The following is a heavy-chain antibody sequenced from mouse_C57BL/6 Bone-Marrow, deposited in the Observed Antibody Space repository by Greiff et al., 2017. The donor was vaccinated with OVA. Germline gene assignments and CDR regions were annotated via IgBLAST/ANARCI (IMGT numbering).Heavy chain of an antibody. CDR3: ARRGLLSPYYYAMDY. CDR1: GFSLSTFGMG. Sequence: QVTLKESGPGILQPSQTLSLTCSFSGFSLSTFGMGVGWIRQPSGKGLEWLAHIWWDDDKYYNPALKSRLTISKVTSKNQVFLKIANVDTADTATYYCARRGLLSPYYYAMDYWGQGTSVTVSS. D-gene: IGHD2-3*01. CDR2: IWWDDDK. J-gene: IGHJ4*01. V-gene: IGHV8-8*01.